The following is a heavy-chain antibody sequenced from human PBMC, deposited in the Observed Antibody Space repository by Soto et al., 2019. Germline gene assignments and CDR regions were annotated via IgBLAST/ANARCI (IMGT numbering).Heavy chain of an antibody. CDR2: IYYSGST. D-gene: IGHD3-9*01. CDR1: GGSVSSGSYY. J-gene: IGHJ4*02. Sequence: SETLSLTCTVSGGSVSSGSYYWSWIRQPPGKGLEWIGYIYYSGSTNYNPSLKSRVTISVDTSKNQFSLKLSSVTAADTAVYYCARGQFDWLLPYFDYWGQGTLVTVSS. CDR3: ARGQFDWLLPYFDY. V-gene: IGHV4-61*01.